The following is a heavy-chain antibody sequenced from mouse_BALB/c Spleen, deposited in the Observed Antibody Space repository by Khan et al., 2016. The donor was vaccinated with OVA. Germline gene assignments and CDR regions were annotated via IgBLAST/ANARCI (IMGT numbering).Heavy chain of an antibody. D-gene: IGHD1-1*01. CDR2: INTNTGEP. Sequence: QIQLVQSGPELKKPGETVKISCKASGYTFTNYGINWVKQAPGKGLKWMGWINTNTGEPTYAEEFKGRFAFSLETSASTAYLQLNNLKNEVTATYFCARGNYYGSNSWFDYWGQGTLVTVSA. CDR3: ARGNYYGSNSWFDY. V-gene: IGHV9-3*02. J-gene: IGHJ3*01. CDR1: GYTFTNYG.